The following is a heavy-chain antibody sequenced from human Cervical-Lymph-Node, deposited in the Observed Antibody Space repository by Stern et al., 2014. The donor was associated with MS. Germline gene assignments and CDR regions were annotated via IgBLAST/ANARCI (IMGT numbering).Heavy chain of an antibody. Sequence: SGPTLVKPTQTLTLTCTFSGFSLSTSAVGVGWIRQPPGKALEWLALIYWDDGKHYSPSLKSRLTITKEHSKNQVVLTMTNMDPVDTGTYYCAHIPNWAGEFDYWGQGTLITVSS. J-gene: IGHJ4*02. CDR3: AHIPNWAGEFDY. CDR2: IYWDDGK. CDR1: GFSLSTSAVG. D-gene: IGHD7-27*01. V-gene: IGHV2-5*02.